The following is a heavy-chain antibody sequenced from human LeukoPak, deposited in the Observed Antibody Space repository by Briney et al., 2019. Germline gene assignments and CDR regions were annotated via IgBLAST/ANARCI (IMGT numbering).Heavy chain of an antibody. Sequence: PSETLSLTCTVSGGSISSYYWSWIRQPPGKGLEWIGYIYYSGSTNYSPSLKSRVTISVDTSKNQFSLKLSSVTAADTAVYYCARDVYCSGGSCSGFDPWGQGTLVTVSS. V-gene: IGHV4-59*12. CDR1: GGSISSYY. CDR3: ARDVYCSGGSCSGFDP. J-gene: IGHJ5*02. CDR2: IYYSGST. D-gene: IGHD2-15*01.